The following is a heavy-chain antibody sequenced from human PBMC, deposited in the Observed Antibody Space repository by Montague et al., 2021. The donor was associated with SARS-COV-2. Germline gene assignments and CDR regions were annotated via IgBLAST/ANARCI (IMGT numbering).Heavy chain of an antibody. Sequence: TLSLTCTVSGASFSNYYWSWIRQPPGKGLEWIGYIYYTGTTNYNPSLKSRVTISVDTSKTQFSLKLTSVTAAGTAVYYCAREGYCSGGTCYSSGPNWFDPWGQGTLVTVSS. J-gene: IGHJ5*02. CDR3: AREGYCSGGTCYSSGPNWFDP. V-gene: IGHV4-59*01. D-gene: IGHD2-15*01. CDR2: IYYTGTT. CDR1: GASFSNYY.